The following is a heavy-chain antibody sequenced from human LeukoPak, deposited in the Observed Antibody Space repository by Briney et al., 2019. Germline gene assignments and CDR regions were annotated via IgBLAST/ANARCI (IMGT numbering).Heavy chain of an antibody. D-gene: IGHD1-7*01. CDR3: ARGPKNSGSSFDP. Sequence: SQTLSLTCSVSGGSISSGNYYWTWIRQPPEKGLEWIGYIYYSGSTYYNPSLKSRINISVDTSKNQFSLRLSSVAAAVTAVYYCARGPKNSGSSFDPWGQGTLVTVSS. V-gene: IGHV4-30-4*08. CDR1: GGSISSGNYY. CDR2: IYYSGST. J-gene: IGHJ5*02.